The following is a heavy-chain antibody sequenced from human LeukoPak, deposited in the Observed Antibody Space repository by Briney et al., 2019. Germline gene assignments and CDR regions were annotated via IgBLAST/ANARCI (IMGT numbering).Heavy chain of an antibody. D-gene: IGHD5-24*01. Sequence: SETLSLTCTVSGGSISSSSYYWGWIRQPPGKGLEWIGSIYYSGSTYYNPSLKSRVTISVDTSKNQFSLKLSSVTAADTAAYYCAARDGYYFDYWGQGTLVTVSS. V-gene: IGHV4-39*07. CDR1: GGSISSSSYY. CDR2: IYYSGST. CDR3: AARDGYYFDY. J-gene: IGHJ4*02.